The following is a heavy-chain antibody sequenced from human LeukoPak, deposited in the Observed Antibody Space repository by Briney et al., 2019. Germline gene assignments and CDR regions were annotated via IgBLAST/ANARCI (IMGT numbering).Heavy chain of an antibody. V-gene: IGHV4-59*08. J-gene: IGHJ4*02. CDR1: GGSISSYY. CDR3: ARAVGATIQRTPDY. D-gene: IGHD1-26*01. Sequence: SETLSLTCTVSGGSISSYYWSWIRQPPGKGLEWIGYIYYSGSTNYNPSLKSRVTISVDTSKNQFSLKLSSVTAADTAVYYCARAVGATIQRTPDYWGQGTLVTVSS. CDR2: IYYSGST.